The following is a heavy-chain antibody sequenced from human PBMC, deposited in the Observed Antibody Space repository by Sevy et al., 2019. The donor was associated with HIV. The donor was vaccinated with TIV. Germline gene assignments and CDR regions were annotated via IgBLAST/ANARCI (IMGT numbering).Heavy chain of an antibody. Sequence: GGSLRLSCAASGFTFSDHYMEWVRQAPGKGLEWVGRTRNKADSYTTEYAANVKDRFTISRDDSKKPLYLQMNSLKTEDTAVYYCATHAGIAAAGRVFDYWGQGSLVTVSS. CDR3: ATHAGIAAAGRVFDY. V-gene: IGHV3-72*01. CDR2: TRNKADSYTT. D-gene: IGHD6-13*01. CDR1: GFTFSDHY. J-gene: IGHJ4*02.